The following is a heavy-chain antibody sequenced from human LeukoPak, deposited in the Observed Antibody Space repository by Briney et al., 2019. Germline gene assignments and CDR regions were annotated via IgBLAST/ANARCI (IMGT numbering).Heavy chain of an antibody. J-gene: IGHJ3*02. CDR3: AREFGVAGTWAFDI. Sequence: GGSLRLSCAASGFTFSSYAMHWVRQAPGKGLEWVAVISYDGSNKYYADSVKGRFTISRDNSKNTLYLQMNSLRAEDTAVYCCAREFGVAGTWAFDIWGQGTMVTVSS. V-gene: IGHV3-30-3*01. CDR1: GFTFSSYA. CDR2: ISYDGSNK. D-gene: IGHD6-19*01.